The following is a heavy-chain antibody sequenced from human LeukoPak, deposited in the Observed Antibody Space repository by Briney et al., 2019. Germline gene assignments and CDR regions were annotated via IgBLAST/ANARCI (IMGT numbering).Heavy chain of an antibody. D-gene: IGHD6-6*01. CDR2: IYYSGST. CDR1: GGSVSSGSYY. Sequence: SETLSLTCTVSGGSVSSGSYYWNWIRQPPGKGLEWIGYIYYSGSTNYNPSLKSRVTISVDTSKNQFSLKLSSVTAADTAVYYCVRKGDISSSRVFDIWGQGTMVTVSS. CDR3: VRKGDISSSRVFDI. J-gene: IGHJ3*02. V-gene: IGHV4-61*01.